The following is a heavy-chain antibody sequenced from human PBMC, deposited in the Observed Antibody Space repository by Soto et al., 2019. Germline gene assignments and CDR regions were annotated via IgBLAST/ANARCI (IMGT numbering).Heavy chain of an antibody. D-gene: IGHD2-2*01. CDR2: IYWDDEK. CDR3: AHRLQATSSFQNWFDP. V-gene: IGHV2-5*02. J-gene: IGHJ5*02. CDR1: GFSLSTSGVG. Sequence: QITLKESGPTLVKPTQTLTLTCTFSGFSLSTSGVGVGWIRQPPGKAPEWLALIYWDDEKRYSPSLKSRLTITKDTSKNQVVLTMTNIDPVDTATYYCAHRLQATSSFQNWFDPWGQGTLVTVSS.